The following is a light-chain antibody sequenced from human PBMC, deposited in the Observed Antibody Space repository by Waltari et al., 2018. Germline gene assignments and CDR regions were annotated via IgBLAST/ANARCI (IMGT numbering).Light chain of an antibody. CDR2: RNN. J-gene: IGLJ3*02. V-gene: IGLV1-47*01. CDR1: RSNIGSNY. CDR3: AAWDDSLSGRV. Sequence: QSVLTQPPSASGTPGQRVTISCSGSRSNIGSNYVYWYKQLPGTAPKLLIYRNNQRPSEVPDRFSGSKSGTSASLAISGLRSEDEADYYCAAWDDSLSGRVFGGGTKLTVL.